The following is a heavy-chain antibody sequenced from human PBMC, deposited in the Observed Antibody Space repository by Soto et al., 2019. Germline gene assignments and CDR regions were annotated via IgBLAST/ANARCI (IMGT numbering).Heavy chain of an antibody. V-gene: IGHV1-69*06. J-gene: IGHJ5*02. CDR2: IIPIFGTA. CDR3: ARVDVVVAATHPNWFDP. Sequence: ASVKVSCKASGYTLTSYYLHWVRQAPGQGLEWMGGIIPIFGTANYAQKFQGRVTITADKSTSTAYTELSSLRSEDTAVYYCARVDVVVAATHPNWFDPWGQGTLVTVSS. CDR1: GYTLTSYY. D-gene: IGHD2-15*01.